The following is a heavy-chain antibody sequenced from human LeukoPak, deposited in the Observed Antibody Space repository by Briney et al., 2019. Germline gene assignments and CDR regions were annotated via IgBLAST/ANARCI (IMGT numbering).Heavy chain of an antibody. Sequence: GGSLRLSCAASGFTFSSYSMNWVSEAPVGGLEWVSYISSSSSTIYYADSVKGRITISRDNAKNSLYLQMNSLRAEDTAVYYCARERFHYGMDVWGQETTVTVSS. J-gene: IGHJ6*02. V-gene: IGHV3-48*04. D-gene: IGHD3-10*01. CDR3: ARERFHYGMDV. CDR1: GFTFSSYS. CDR2: ISSSSSTI.